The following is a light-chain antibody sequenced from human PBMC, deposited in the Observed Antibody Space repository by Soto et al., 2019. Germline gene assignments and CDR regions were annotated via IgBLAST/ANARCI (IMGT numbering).Light chain of an antibody. CDR3: QQYNNWPPIT. Sequence: ETELTQSPATLSVSPGERATLSCRARQSVYVNLAWYQHKPGQSPRLLIYGASTRATGVPARFGGSGSETDFTLTISSLQSEDFAVYYCQQYNNWPPITFGQGTRLEIK. CDR1: QSVYVN. V-gene: IGKV3-15*01. CDR2: GAS. J-gene: IGKJ5*01.